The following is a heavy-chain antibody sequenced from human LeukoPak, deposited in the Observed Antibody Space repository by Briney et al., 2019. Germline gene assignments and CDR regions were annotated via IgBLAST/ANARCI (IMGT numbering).Heavy chain of an antibody. D-gene: IGHD3-16*01. CDR2: IYYSGST. CDR3: AREARMWGDYGAYYFDY. Sequence: SETLSLTCAVSGGSISSGGYSWSWIRQPPGKGLEWIGYIYYSGSTYYNPSLKSRVTISVDTSKNQFSLKLSSVTAADTAVYYCAREARMWGDYGAYYFDYWGQGTLVTVSS. CDR1: GGSISSGGYS. V-gene: IGHV4-30-4*07. J-gene: IGHJ4*02.